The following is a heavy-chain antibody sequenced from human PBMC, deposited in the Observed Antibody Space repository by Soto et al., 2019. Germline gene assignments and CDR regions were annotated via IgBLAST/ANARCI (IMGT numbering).Heavy chain of an antibody. J-gene: IGHJ6*02. CDR3: ARSLTIFGVVIGNYYGMDV. CDR1: GYTFTVYY. CDR2: INPNSGGT. D-gene: IGHD3-3*01. V-gene: IGHV1-2*04. Sequence: ASVTVCCKASGYTFTVYYIHWVRQAHGQGLEWMGWINPNSGGTNYAQKFQGWVTMTRDTSISTAYMELSRLRSDDTAVYYCARSLTIFGVVIGNYYGMDVWGQGTTVTVSS.